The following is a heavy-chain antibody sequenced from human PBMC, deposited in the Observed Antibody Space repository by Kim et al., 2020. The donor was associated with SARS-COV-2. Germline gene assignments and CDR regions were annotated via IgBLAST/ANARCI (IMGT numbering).Heavy chain of an antibody. Sequence: IEYADSVKSRITINPDTSKNQFSVQLNSVTAEDTAVYYCVRGVAVDDFDNWGQGTLVTVSS. CDR2: I. D-gene: IGHD6-19*01. J-gene: IGHJ4*02. V-gene: IGHV6-1*01. CDR3: VRGVAVDDFDN.